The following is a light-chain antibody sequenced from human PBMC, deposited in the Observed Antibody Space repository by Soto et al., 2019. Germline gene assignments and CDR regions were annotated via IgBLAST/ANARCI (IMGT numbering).Light chain of an antibody. V-gene: IGKV1-6*01. CDR3: LQDYNYPRT. CDR2: AAS. Sequence: AIQMTQSPSSLSASVGDRVTITCRASQDIRNDLGWYQKKPGKAPELLIYAASNLQSGVPSRFSGSGSGTDFTLTISCLQPEDFATYYCLQDYNYPRTFGQGTKVEIK. J-gene: IGKJ1*01. CDR1: QDIRND.